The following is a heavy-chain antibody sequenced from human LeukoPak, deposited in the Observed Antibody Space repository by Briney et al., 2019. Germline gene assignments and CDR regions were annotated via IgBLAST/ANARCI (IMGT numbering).Heavy chain of an antibody. Sequence: GGSLRLSCAASGFTVSSYWMSWVRQAPGKGLEWVANIKQDGSEKYYVDSVKGRFTISRDNAKNSLYLQMNSLRVEDTAVYYCVCLGLGGLSLDWGQGTLVTVSS. D-gene: IGHD3-16*01. CDR2: IKQDGSEK. CDR1: GFTVSSYW. V-gene: IGHV3-7*01. J-gene: IGHJ4*02. CDR3: VCLGLGGLSLD.